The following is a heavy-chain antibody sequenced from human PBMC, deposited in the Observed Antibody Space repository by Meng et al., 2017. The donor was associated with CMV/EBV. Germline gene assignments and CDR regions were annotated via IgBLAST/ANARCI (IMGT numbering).Heavy chain of an antibody. CDR1: GFTFSSYA. CDR3: ARTYYDFWSGYSEGAFDI. D-gene: IGHD3-3*01. V-gene: IGHV3-23*01. CDR2: ISGSGGST. Sequence: GESLKISCAASGFTFSSYAMSWVRQAPGKGLEWVSAISGSGGSTYYADSVKGRFTISRDNSKNTLYLQMNSLRAEDTAVYYCARTYYDFWSGYSEGAFDIWGQGTMVTVSS. J-gene: IGHJ3*02.